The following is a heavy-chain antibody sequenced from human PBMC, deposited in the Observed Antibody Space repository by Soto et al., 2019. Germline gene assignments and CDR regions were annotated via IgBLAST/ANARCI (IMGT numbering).Heavy chain of an antibody. CDR3: FRVMADTLDY. Sequence: SETLSLTCSVSGGSIKNTNYHWGWIRQPPGKGLEWIGTLYYRGATDYNPSLKTRVTISVDTSKNLLSLNLSSVTAADTAVYYCFRVMADTLDYWGQGNLVPVSS. D-gene: IGHD2-21*01. CDR2: LYYRGAT. J-gene: IGHJ4*01. CDR1: GGSIKNTNYH. V-gene: IGHV4-39*01.